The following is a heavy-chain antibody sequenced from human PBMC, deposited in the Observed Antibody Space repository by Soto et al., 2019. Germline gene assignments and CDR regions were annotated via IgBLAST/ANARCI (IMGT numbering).Heavy chain of an antibody. Sequence: SQALSLTCAISGDSVSTNSAAWNWIRQSPSRGLEWLGRTYYGSKWYNDYAVSVKSRITINPDTSKNQFSLQLNSVTPEDTAVYYCARAERVYYDTLTADGAFHYWRHAPPVTVPQ. V-gene: IGHV6-1*01. CDR3: ARAERVYYDTLTADGAFHY. CDR1: GDSVSTNSAA. D-gene: IGHD3-9*01. CDR2: TYYGSKWYN. J-gene: IGHJ4*01.